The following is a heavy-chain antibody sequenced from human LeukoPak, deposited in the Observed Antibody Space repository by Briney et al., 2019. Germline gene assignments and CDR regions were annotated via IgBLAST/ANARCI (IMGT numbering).Heavy chain of an antibody. CDR1: GYTFTSYG. D-gene: IGHD3-22*01. CDR2: ISAYNGNT. Sequence: GASVKVSCKASGYTFTSYGISWVRQAPGQGLEWMGWISAYNGNTNYAQKLQGRVTMTTDTSTSTAYMELRSLRSDDTAVYYCARDARRRDYDSSGYYWGQGTLVTVSS. CDR3: ARDARRRDYDSSGYY. J-gene: IGHJ4*02. V-gene: IGHV1-18*01.